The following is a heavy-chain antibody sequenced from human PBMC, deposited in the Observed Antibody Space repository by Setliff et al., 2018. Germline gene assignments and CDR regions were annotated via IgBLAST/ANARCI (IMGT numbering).Heavy chain of an antibody. CDR3: ARLGRERSTFAWLDA. CDR2: IDPGDSYA. CDR1: GYNFANHW. D-gene: IGHD1-1*01. V-gene: IGHV5-10-1*01. Sequence: LGESLTISCQASGYNFANHWIAWVRLMPGKGLEYMGRIDPGDSYADYSPSFEGLVTISADKSRTTVYLQWTSLQASDTALYLCARLGRERSTFAWLDAWGQGTQVTVPQ. J-gene: IGHJ5*02.